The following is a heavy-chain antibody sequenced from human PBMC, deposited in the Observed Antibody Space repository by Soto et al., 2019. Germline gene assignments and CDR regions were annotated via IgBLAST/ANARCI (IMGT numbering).Heavy chain of an antibody. CDR1: GGTFSSYA. V-gene: IGHV1-69*01. CDR3: VREGITGTSGPGSWFDP. CDR2: IIPIFGTA. D-gene: IGHD1-7*01. J-gene: IGHJ5*02. Sequence: QVQLVQSGAEVKKPGSSVKVSCKASGGTFSSYAISWVRQAPGQGLEWMGGIIPIFGTANYAQKFQGRVTITADESTSTAYMELSSLRSEDTAVYYCVREGITGTSGPGSWFDPWGQGTLVTVSS.